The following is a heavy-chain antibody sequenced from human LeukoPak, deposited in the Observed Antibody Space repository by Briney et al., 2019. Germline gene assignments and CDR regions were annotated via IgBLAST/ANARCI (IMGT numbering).Heavy chain of an antibody. J-gene: IGHJ4*02. Sequence: GGSLRLSCAASGFPFNAYWMTWVRQAPGKGLEWVANIRQDGDTKYYVDSVKGRFTISRDNAMNSLYLQMNSLRAEDTAVYYCVKDRGIVVVVAATAYDYWGQGTLVTVSS. CDR3: VKDRGIVVVVAATAYDY. V-gene: IGHV3-7*01. CDR1: GFPFNAYW. D-gene: IGHD2-15*01. CDR2: IRQDGDTK.